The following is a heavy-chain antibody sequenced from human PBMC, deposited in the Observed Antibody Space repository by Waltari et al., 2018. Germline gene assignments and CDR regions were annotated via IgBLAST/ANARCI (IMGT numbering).Heavy chain of an antibody. J-gene: IGHJ5*02. Sequence: QVQLVESGGGVVQPGRSLRLSCAASGFTFSSYAMNWVRQAPGKGLEWVAVISYDGSNKYYADSVKGRFTISRDNSKNTLYLQMNSLRAEDTAVYYCAREDLRGWYDPWGQGTLVTVSS. CDR2: ISYDGSNK. D-gene: IGHD4-17*01. V-gene: IGHV3-30-3*01. CDR1: GFTFSSYA. CDR3: AREDLRGWYDP.